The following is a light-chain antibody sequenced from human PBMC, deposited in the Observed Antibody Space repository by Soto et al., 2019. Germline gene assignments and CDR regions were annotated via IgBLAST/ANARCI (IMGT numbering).Light chain of an antibody. CDR2: EVS. CDR3: SSFSSSTTLYV. V-gene: IGLV2-14*01. J-gene: IGLJ1*01. Sequence: QSALTQPASVSGSPGQSITISCTGTSSDVGGYKYVSWYQHHADKAPKLMIYEVSNRPSGVSNRFSGSKSGNTASLTIYGRQDDDEDDYYCSSFSSSTTLYVFGTGTKVTVL. CDR1: SSDVGGYKY.